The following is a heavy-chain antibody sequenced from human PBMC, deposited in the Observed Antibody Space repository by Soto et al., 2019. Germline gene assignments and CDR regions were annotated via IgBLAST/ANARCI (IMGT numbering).Heavy chain of an antibody. J-gene: IGHJ5*02. V-gene: IGHV4-39*01. CDR2: INYSGST. Sequence: QLQLQESGPGLVKTSETLSLTCTVSGGSISSSPYYWGWIRQPPGKGLEWIGSINYSGSTYYNPSLKSRLTLSVDTSKNQFSLRVISVTAADTALCYCSRRAPEGFDPWGQGTLVTVSS. CDR3: SRRAPEGFDP. CDR1: GGSISSSPYY.